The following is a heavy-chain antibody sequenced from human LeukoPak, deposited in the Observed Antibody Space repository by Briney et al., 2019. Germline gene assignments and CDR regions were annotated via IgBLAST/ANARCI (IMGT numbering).Heavy chain of an antibody. CDR1: GFTVSSNY. V-gene: IGHV3-53*01. D-gene: IGHD3-16*01. CDR2: TYSGGST. CDR3: ARERGNNWFDP. Sequence: GGSLRLSCAASGFTVSSNYMSWVRQAPGKGLEWVSVTYSGGSTYYADSVKGRFTISRDNSKNTLYLQMNSLRAEDTAVYYCARERGNNWFDPWGQGTLVTVSS. J-gene: IGHJ5*02.